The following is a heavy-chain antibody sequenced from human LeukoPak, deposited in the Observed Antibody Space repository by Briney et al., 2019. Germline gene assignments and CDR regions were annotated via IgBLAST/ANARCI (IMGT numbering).Heavy chain of an antibody. D-gene: IGHD6-6*01. V-gene: IGHV1-2*02. CDR2: INPTSGAT. J-gene: IGHJ4*02. Sequence: GASVKVSCKASEYTFTDYYIHWVRQAPGQGLEWVGWINPTSGATNYAQKFQGRVTMARDTSIGTAYMYLNSLSSDDTAVYYCASGPSDLGSSSQYWGQGTRVTVSS. CDR3: ASGPSDLGSSSQY. CDR1: EYTFTDYY.